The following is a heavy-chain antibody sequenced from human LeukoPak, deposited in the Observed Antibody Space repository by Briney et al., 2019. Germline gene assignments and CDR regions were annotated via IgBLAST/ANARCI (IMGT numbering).Heavy chain of an antibody. J-gene: IGHJ3*02. CDR1: GGSFSGYS. CDR3: AKSNGYGLVDI. D-gene: IGHD3-10*01. V-gene: IGHV4-34*12. CDR2: IFYSGGT. Sequence: PSETLSLSCVVYGGSFSGYSWRWIRQTPGKGLEWIGNIFYSGGTYYSPSLTSRVTISLDTSRNQFSLKLNSVTAADTAVYYCAKSNGYGLVDIWGQGTMVTVSS.